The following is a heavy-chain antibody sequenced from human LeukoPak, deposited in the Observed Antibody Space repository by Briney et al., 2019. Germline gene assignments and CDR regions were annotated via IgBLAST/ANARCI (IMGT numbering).Heavy chain of an antibody. CDR3: ARWGNDYSRFDS. V-gene: IGHV3-23*01. CDR1: GFTFNNYA. J-gene: IGHJ4*02. Sequence: GGSLRLSCAASGFTFNNYAMTWVRQAPGKGLEWVSVVSGSGDNTNYADSVKGRFTISRDNSKNTLFLQMNSLRTEDTAVYSCARWGNDYSRFDSWGQGTLVTVS. D-gene: IGHD4-11*01. CDR2: VSGSGDNT.